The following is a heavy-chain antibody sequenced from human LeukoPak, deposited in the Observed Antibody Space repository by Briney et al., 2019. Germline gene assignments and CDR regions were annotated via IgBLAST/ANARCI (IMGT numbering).Heavy chain of an antibody. D-gene: IGHD5-24*01. V-gene: IGHV4-34*01. J-gene: IGHJ4*02. CDR1: GGSFSGYY. Sequence: PSETLSLTCAVYGGSFSGYYWSWIRQPPGKGLEWIGEINHSGSPNYNPSLKSRVTISVDTSKNQFSLKLSSVTAADTAVYYCARRWLHRKGFDYWGQGTLVTVSS. CDR2: INHSGSP. CDR3: ARRWLHRKGFDY.